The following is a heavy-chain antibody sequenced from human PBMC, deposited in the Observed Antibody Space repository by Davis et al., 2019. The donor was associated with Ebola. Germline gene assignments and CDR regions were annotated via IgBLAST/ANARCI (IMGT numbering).Heavy chain of an antibody. J-gene: IGHJ3*02. CDR1: GYTFTGYY. CDR3: ARTSIVGTTTTASDI. D-gene: IGHD1-26*01. V-gene: IGHV1-2*06. CDR2: INPNSGGT. Sequence: ASVKVSCKTSGYTFTGYYMHWVRQAPGQGLEWMGRINPNSGGTNYAQKFQGRVTMTRDTSISTAYMELRSLRSDDTAVYFCARTSIVGTTTTASDIWGQGTMVTVSS.